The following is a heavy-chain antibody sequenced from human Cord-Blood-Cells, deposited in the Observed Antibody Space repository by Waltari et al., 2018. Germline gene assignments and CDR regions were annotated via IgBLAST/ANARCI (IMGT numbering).Heavy chain of an antibody. D-gene: IGHD3-16*01. Sequence: QLQLQESGPGLVKPSATLSLTCTVSGGSISSSSYYWGWIRQPPGKGLEWIGSIYYSGRNYYNPSLKSRVTISVDTSKNQFSLKLSSVTAADTAVYYCARQFMITFGGVIGYYYGMDVWGQGTTVTVSS. CDR1: GGSISSSSYY. V-gene: IGHV4-39*01. J-gene: IGHJ6*02. CDR2: IYYSGRN. CDR3: ARQFMITFGGVIGYYYGMDV.